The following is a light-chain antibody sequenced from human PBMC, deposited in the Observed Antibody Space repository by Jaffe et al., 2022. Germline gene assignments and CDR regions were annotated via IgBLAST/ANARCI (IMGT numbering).Light chain of an antibody. CDR1: QGISSA. V-gene: IGKV1-13*02. Sequence: AIQLTQSPSSLSASVGDRVTITCRASQGISSALAWYQQKPGKAPKLLIYDASSLESGVPSRFSGSGSGTDFTLTISSLQPEDFATYYCQQFNERAITFGQGTRLEIK. J-gene: IGKJ5*01. CDR2: DAS. CDR3: QQFNERAIT.